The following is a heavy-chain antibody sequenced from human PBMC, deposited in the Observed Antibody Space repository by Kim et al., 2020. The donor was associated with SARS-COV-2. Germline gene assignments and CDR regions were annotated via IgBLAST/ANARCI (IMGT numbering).Heavy chain of an antibody. D-gene: IGHD4-17*01. CDR1: GYMFTSYG. Sequence: ASVKVSCKACGYMFTSYGFSWVRQAPGQGLEWLGWISARDGNTKYGQKVQGRVIMTTDTSTNTAYMELWSLRSDDRAMYYCARGAYGDVSFDYWGQGTLV. CDR3: ARGAYGDVSFDY. CDR2: ISARDGNT. J-gene: IGHJ4*02. V-gene: IGHV1-18*04.